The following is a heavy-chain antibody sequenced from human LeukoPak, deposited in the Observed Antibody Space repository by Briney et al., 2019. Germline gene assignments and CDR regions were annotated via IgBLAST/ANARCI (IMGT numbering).Heavy chain of an antibody. D-gene: IGHD6-13*01. CDR1: GLSFSFYA. Sequence: GGSLRLSCAASGLSFSFYAMSWVRQAPGKGLEWVSSITAIDGRTYYADSVRGRFTISRDNSKNTVYLQLNSLRAGDTAIYYCTKDRRGPAAGTWYFDSWGQGTLVTVSS. CDR2: ITAIDGRT. J-gene: IGHJ4*02. CDR3: TKDRRGPAAGTWYFDS. V-gene: IGHV3-23*01.